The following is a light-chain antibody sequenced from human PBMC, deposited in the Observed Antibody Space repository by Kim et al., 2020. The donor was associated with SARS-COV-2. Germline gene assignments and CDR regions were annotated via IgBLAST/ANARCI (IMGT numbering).Light chain of an antibody. J-gene: IGKJ1*01. CDR1: QDIANS. CDR3: QKYDTPPWT. Sequence: DITMTQSPSSLSASIGDGVTISCRASQDIANSLAWYQQKPGSVPKLLIYSASTLQSGVPPRFRASGSGTDFTLTITSLHTEDGATYYCQKYDTPPWTFGQGTKVDIK. CDR2: SAS. V-gene: IGKV1-27*01.